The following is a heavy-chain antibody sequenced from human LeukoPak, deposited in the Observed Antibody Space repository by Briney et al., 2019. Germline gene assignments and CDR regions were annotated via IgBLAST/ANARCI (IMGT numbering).Heavy chain of an antibody. D-gene: IGHD4/OR15-4a*01. V-gene: IGHV3-74*01. Sequence: PGGSLRLSCAASEFTFSTYWMNWVRQAPGKELVWVSRIDSDGSSTSYADSVKGRFTISRDSAKNTLYLQMNSLRAEEDTAVYFCARESSVTMFDYWGQGTLVTVSS. J-gene: IGHJ4*02. CDR2: IDSDGSST. CDR1: EFTFSTYW. CDR3: ARESSVTMFDY.